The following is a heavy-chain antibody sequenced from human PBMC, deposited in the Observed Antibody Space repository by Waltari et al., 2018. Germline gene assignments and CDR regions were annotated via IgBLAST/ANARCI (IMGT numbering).Heavy chain of an antibody. J-gene: IGHJ3*02. Sequence: QVQLQESGPGLVKPSETLSLTCAVSGYSIRSGYYWGWIRQPPGKGLEWIGSIYHSGSTYYNPSLKSRVTISVDTSKNQFSLKLSSVTAADTAVYYCAREDTWIQLWAGAFDIWGQGTMVTVSS. CDR2: IYHSGST. D-gene: IGHD5-18*01. V-gene: IGHV4-38-2*02. CDR3: AREDTWIQLWAGAFDI. CDR1: GYSIRSGYY.